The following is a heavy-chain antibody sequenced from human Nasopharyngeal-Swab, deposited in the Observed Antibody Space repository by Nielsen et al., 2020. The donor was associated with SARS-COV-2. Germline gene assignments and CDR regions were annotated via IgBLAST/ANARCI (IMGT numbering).Heavy chain of an antibody. J-gene: IGHJ4*02. CDR1: VFTFSSYA. CDR2: ISYDGSNK. V-gene: IGHV3-30*04. Sequence: GGSLRLSCAASVFTFSSYAMHWVRQAPGKGLEWVAVISYDGSNKYYADSVKGRFTISRDNSKNTLYLQMNSLRAEDTAVYYCARDRGELLGEYYFDYWGQGTLVTVSS. D-gene: IGHD1-26*01. CDR3: ARDRGELLGEYYFDY.